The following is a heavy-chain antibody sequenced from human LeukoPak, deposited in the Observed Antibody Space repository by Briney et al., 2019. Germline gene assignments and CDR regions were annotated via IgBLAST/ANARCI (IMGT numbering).Heavy chain of an antibody. J-gene: IGHJ6*04. CDR2: INPDGSEK. CDR3: ARDLAAWDV. Sequence: GGSLRLSCAASGFTFSSYGMSWVRQAPGNGLEWVANINPDGSEKYSVDSVTGRFTISRDNAENTVFLQMNSLRAEGSAVYYCARDLAAWDVWGKGTTVTVSS. CDR1: GFTFSSYG. V-gene: IGHV3-7*01.